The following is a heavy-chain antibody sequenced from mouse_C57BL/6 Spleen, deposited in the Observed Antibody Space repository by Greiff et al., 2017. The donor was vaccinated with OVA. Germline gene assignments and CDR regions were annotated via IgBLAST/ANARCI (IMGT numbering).Heavy chain of an antibody. CDR2: IDPEDGDT. J-gene: IGHJ2*01. CDR3: TPSLLGYFDY. Sequence: EVKLQESGAELVRPGASVKLSCTASGFNIKDYYMHWVKQRPEQGLEWIGRIDPEDGDTEYDPKFQGKATMTADTSSNTAYLQLSSLTSEDTAVYYCTPSLLGYFDYWGQGTTLTVSS. V-gene: IGHV14-1*01. D-gene: IGHD1-2*01. CDR1: GFNIKDYY.